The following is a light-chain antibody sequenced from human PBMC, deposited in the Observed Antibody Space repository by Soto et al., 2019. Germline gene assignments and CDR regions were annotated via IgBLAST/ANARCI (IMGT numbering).Light chain of an antibody. CDR2: DVS. V-gene: IGLV2-11*01. J-gene: IGLJ1*01. CDR1: SSDVGGYNY. Sequence: QSALTQPRSVSGSPGQSVTISCTGTSSDVGGYNYVSWYQQHLGKAPKVMIYDVSKRPSGVPDRFSGSKSGNTASLTISGLQAEDEADYYCCSYAGSYIYVFGTGTKLTVL. CDR3: CSYAGSYIYV.